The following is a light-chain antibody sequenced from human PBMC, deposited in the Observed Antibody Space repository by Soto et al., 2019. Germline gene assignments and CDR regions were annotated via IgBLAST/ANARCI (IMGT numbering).Light chain of an antibody. J-gene: IGKJ2*01. CDR2: DAS. CDR1: QSVNTR. V-gene: IGKV3D-15*01. CDR3: QQYNNWPPEYT. Sequence: EIVMTQSPATLSVSPGERATLSCRASQSVNTRLAWYQQKPGQAPRLVIYDASTRATGIPARFSGSGSGTEFTLTIGSLQSEDFAVYHCQQYNNWPPEYTFGQGTKLEIK.